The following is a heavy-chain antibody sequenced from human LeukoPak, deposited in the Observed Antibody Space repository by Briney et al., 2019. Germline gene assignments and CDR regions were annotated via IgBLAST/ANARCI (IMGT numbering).Heavy chain of an antibody. D-gene: IGHD1-26*01. CDR3: ARDSGSYRRFDY. J-gene: IGHJ4*02. V-gene: IGHV4-31*03. CDR1: GGSISSGGYY. CDR2: IYYSGST. Sequence: PSETLSLTCTVSGGSISSGGYYWSWIRQHPGKGQEWIGYIYYSGSTYYNPSLKSRVTISVDTSKNQFSLKLSSVTAADTAVYYCARDSGSYRRFDYWGQGTLVTVSS.